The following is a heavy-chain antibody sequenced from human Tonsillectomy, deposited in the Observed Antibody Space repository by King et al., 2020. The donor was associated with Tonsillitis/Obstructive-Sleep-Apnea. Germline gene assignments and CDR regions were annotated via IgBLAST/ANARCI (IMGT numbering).Heavy chain of an antibody. J-gene: IGHJ6*03. D-gene: IGHD1-26*01. V-gene: IGHV2-70*11. CDR3: ARADLVGSSHHYYYMDV. CDR1: GFSLTTGGMC. Sequence: TLKESGPALVKPTQTLTLTCTFSGFSLTTGGMCVSWIRQPPGQALEWLARIDWDDDKYYSTSLKTRLTISKDTPKNQVALTMTNVDPVDTATYYCARADLVGSSHHYYYMDVWGRGTTVTVSS. CDR2: IDWDDDK.